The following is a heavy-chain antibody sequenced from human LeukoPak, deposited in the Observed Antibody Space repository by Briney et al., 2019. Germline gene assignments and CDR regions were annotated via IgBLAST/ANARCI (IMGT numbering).Heavy chain of an antibody. J-gene: IGHJ4*02. CDR1: GYTFTGYY. V-gene: IGHV1-2*02. D-gene: IGHD3-22*01. CDR2: MNPNSGGT. Sequence: GASVKVSCKASGYTFTGYYMHWVRQAPGQGLEWMGWMNPNSGGTNYAQKFQGRVTMTRDTSISTAYMELSRLRSDDTAVYYCAREWPVYYYDSSGYYLNYFDYWGQGTLVTVSS. CDR3: AREWPVYYYDSSGYYLNYFDY.